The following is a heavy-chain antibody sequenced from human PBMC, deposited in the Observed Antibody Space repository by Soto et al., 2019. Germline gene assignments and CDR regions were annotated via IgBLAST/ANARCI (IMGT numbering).Heavy chain of an antibody. V-gene: IGHV1-69*13. CDR2: IIPIFGTA. CDR3: TRGAPVNYDILTGYYTGVDPTSYYYYYYGMDV. D-gene: IGHD3-9*01. CDR1: GGTFSSYA. J-gene: IGHJ6*02. Sequence: SVKVSCKASGGTFSSYAISWVRQAPGQGLEWKGGIIPIFGTANYAQKIQGRVTITADESTSTTYIEMSRLKTEDTAVYYSTRGAPVNYDILTGYYTGVDPTSYYYYYYGMDVWG.